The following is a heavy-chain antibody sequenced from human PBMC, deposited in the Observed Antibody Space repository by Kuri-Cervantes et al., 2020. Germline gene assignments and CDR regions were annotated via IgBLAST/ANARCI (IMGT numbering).Heavy chain of an antibody. CDR1: GGSISSYY. Sequence: GSLRLSCTVSGGSISSYYWSWIRQPPGKGLEWIGYIYYSGSTNYNPSLKSRVTMSIDTSKNQFSLKLSSVTAADTAVYYCARLGTDYVWGSYRRGPFDYWGQGTLVTVSS. D-gene: IGHD3-16*02. J-gene: IGHJ4*02. CDR3: ARLGTDYVWGSYRRGPFDY. CDR2: IYYSGST. V-gene: IGHV4-59*08.